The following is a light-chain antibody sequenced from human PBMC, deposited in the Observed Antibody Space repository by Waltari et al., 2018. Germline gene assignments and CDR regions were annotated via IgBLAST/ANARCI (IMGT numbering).Light chain of an antibody. CDR3: QQYYSTPGT. CDR1: QSVLYSSNNKNF. Sequence: DIVMTQSPDSLAVSLGERATINCKSSQSVLYSSNNKNFLAWYQQKPGQPPKLLIYWASTSECGVPDRFSGSGSGTDFTLTINSLQAEDVAVYYCQQYYSTPGTFGQGTKVEIK. J-gene: IGKJ1*01. V-gene: IGKV4-1*01. CDR2: WAS.